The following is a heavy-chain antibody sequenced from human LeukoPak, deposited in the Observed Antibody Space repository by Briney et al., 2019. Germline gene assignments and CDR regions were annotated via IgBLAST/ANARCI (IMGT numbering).Heavy chain of an antibody. Sequence: PSETLSLTCSVSGGSISSSSYYWGWIRQPPGKGLEWLGIIYYNGNTYYNPSLKSRVTISVDTSKNRFSLKLSSVTAADTAVYYCARGGQGGYDYIWGSYRLSEFDYWGQGTLVTVSS. J-gene: IGHJ4*02. CDR1: GGSISSSSYY. D-gene: IGHD3-16*02. CDR3: ARGGQGGYDYIWGSYRLSEFDY. CDR2: IYYNGNT. V-gene: IGHV4-39*02.